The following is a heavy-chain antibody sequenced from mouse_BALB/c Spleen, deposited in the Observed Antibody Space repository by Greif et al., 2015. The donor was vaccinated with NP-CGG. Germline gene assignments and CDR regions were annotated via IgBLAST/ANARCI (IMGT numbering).Heavy chain of an antibody. CDR1: GDSITSGY. D-gene: IGHD2-14*01. CDR2: ISYGGST. Sequence: EVQLVESGPSLVKPSQTLSLPCSVTGDSITSGYWNWIRKFPGHKLEYMGYISYGGSTYYNPSLKSRISISRDTSKNQYYLQLNSVTTEDTATYYCASSRYDGPFAYWGQGTLVTVSA. J-gene: IGHJ3*01. V-gene: IGHV3-8*02. CDR3: ASSRYDGPFAY.